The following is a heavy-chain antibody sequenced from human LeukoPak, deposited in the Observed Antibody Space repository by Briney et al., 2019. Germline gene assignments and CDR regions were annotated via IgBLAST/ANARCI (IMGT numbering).Heavy chain of an antibody. CDR3: ARVHAVTTFSWFDP. CDR2: INHSGST. V-gene: IGHV4-34*01. D-gene: IGHD4-11*01. J-gene: IGHJ5*02. CDR1: GGSFSGYY. Sequence: SETLSLTCAVYGGSFSGYYWSWIRQPPGKGLEWIGEINHSGSTNYNPSLKSRVTISVDTSKNQFSLKLSSVTAADTAVYYCARVHAVTTFSWFDPWGQGTLVTVSS.